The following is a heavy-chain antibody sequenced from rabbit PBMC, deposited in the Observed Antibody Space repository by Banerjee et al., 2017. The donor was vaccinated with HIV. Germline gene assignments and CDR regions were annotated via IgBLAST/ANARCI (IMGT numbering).Heavy chain of an antibody. CDR1: GIDFSRYY. J-gene: IGHJ4*01. V-gene: IGHV1S45*01. CDR3: ARDLHGDVSAYFDL. D-gene: IGHD2-1*01. CDR2: IYNGDGST. Sequence: QQQLEESGGGLVKPGGTLTLTCKASGIDFSRYYMYWVRQAPGKGLEWIGCIYNGDGSTYYATWAKGRFTISKTSSTTVTLQMTSLTAADTATYFCARDLHGDVSAYFDLWGPGTLVTVS.